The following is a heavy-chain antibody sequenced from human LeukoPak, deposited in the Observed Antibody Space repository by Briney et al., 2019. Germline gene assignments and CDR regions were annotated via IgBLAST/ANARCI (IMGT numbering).Heavy chain of an antibody. V-gene: IGHV4-59*08. J-gene: IGHJ3*02. CDR3: ARHSVTPGTEYAFDI. Sequence: SETLSLTCTVSGGSISIYYWSWIRQPPGKGLEWIGYIYYSGSTNYNPSLKSRVTTSVDTSKNQFSLKLSSVTAADTAVYYCARHSVTPGTEYAFDIWGQGTMVTVSS. CDR1: GGSISIYY. CDR2: IYYSGST. D-gene: IGHD6-13*01.